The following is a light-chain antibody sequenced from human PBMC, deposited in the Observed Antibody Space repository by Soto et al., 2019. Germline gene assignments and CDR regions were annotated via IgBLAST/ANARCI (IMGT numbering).Light chain of an antibody. CDR3: SSYTSSSTPL. CDR1: SSDVGGYNY. CDR2: DVS. J-gene: IGLJ2*01. V-gene: IGLV2-14*01. Sequence: QSALTQPASVSGSPGQSITISCTGTSSDVGGYNYVSWYQQHPGKAPKLMIYDVSNRPSGVSNRFSGSKSGNTASLTISGLQAEDEAGYYCSSYTSSSTPLFGGGTKVTVL.